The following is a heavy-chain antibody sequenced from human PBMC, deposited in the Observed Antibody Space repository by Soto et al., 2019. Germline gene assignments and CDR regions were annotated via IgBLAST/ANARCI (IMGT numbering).Heavy chain of an antibody. CDR3: ARFILGTAGPFDL. CDR1: GFSFSDYF. V-gene: IGHV3-11*01. J-gene: IGHJ3*01. D-gene: IGHD7-27*01. CDR2: IGTSAGYI. Sequence: GGSLRLSCAASGFSFSDYFMTWIRQAPGKRLEWVSYIGTSAGYIFYAASVRGRFTISRDNAGNSLSLQMDSLRAEDTAVYYCARFILGTAGPFDLWGPGTMVTVSS.